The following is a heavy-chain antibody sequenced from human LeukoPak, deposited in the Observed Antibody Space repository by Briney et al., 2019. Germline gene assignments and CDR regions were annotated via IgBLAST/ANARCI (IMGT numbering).Heavy chain of an antibody. D-gene: IGHD3-16*01. CDR3: ARDDRVWGSTIYYYYYYGMDV. Sequence: GGSLRLSCAASGFTFSSYSMNWVRQAPGKGLEWVSYIRSSSSTIYYADSVKGRFTISRDDAKNSLYLQMTSLRAEDKAVYYCARDDRVWGSTIYYYYYYGMDVWGQGTTVTVSS. CDR1: GFTFSSYS. J-gene: IGHJ6*02. CDR2: IRSSSSTI. V-gene: IGHV3-48*01.